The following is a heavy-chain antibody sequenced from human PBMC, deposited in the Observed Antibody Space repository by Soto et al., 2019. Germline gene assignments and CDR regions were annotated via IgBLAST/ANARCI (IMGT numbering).Heavy chain of an antibody. D-gene: IGHD6-19*01. CDR3: AKVRGGVTVAGAFDM. V-gene: IGHV3-23*01. CDR2: ITGSGGTT. Sequence: EVQLLESGGSLVQPGGSLRLSCADSGFTYSSYVMSWVRQAPGKGLEWVSAITGSGGTTYYADSVKGRFTVSRDNSKNTLYLQMNSLRAEDTAVYYCAKVRGGVTVAGAFDMWGQGTMVTVSS. J-gene: IGHJ3*02. CDR1: GFTYSSYV.